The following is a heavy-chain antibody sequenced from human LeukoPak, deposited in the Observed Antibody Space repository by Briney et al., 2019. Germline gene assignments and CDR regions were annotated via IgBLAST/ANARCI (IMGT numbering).Heavy chain of an antibody. V-gene: IGHV3-23*01. D-gene: IGHD6-19*01. Sequence: PGGSLRLSCAASGFTFGSYAMYWVRQAPGKGLEWVAGIFGSGGSAHYADSAKGRFTISRDNSKNTVYLQMNSLRVEDTAVYYCGTTPTSYSRGHKPAWPVAYWGQATLVTVSS. J-gene: IGHJ4*02. CDR2: IFGSGGSA. CDR3: GTTPTSYSRGHKPAWPVAY. CDR1: GFTFGSYA.